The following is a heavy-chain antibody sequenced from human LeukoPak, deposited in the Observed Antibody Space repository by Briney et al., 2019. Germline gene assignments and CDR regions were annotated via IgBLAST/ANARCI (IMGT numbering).Heavy chain of an antibody. J-gene: IGHJ5*02. CDR1: GYTLTGYY. D-gene: IGHD3-10*01. CDR3: ARGDYYGSGSYSRFDP. CDR2: INPNSGGT. Sequence: ASVKVSCKASGYTLTGYYMHWVRQAPGQGLEWMGWINPNSGGTNCAQKFQGRVTMTRDTSISTAYMELSRLRSDDTAVYYCARGDYYGSGSYSRFDPWGQGTLVTVSS. V-gene: IGHV1-2*02.